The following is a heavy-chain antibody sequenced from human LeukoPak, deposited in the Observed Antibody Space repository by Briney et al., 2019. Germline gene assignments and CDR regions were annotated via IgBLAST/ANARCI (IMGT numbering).Heavy chain of an antibody. Sequence: SETLSLTCAVYGGSFSGYYWSWIRQPPGKGLEWIGEINHSGSTNYNPSLKSRVTTSVDTSKNQFSLKLSSVTAADTAVYYCARFRVLRYFDWSAYYFDYWGQGTLVTVSS. CDR3: ARFRVLRYFDWSAYYFDY. D-gene: IGHD3-9*01. V-gene: IGHV4-34*01. J-gene: IGHJ4*02. CDR2: INHSGST. CDR1: GGSFSGYY.